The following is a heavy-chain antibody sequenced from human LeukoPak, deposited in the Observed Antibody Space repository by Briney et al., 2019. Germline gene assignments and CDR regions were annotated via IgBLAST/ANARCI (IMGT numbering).Heavy chain of an antibody. D-gene: IGHD3-10*01. J-gene: IGHJ4*02. CDR1: GGSISSSNYY. Sequence: PSETLSLTCTVSGGSISSSNYYWGWIRQPPGKGLEWIGSIHYSGSTYYNPSLKSRVTVSVDTSKNQFTVNLSSVTAADTAVYYCTRHFGSGRDDYWDQGTLVTVSS. CDR2: IHYSGST. V-gene: IGHV4-39*01. CDR3: TRHFGSGRDDY.